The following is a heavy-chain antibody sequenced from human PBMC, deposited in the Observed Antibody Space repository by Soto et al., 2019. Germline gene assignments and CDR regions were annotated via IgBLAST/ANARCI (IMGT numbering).Heavy chain of an antibody. CDR3: ARWSYLDY. D-gene: IGHD3-3*01. CDR2: ISGSDGKT. V-gene: IGHV3-23*01. Sequence: GGSLRLSCAASGFSFGSYALSWVRQAPGKGLEWVSTISGSDGKTFYADSVKGRFSISRDTSQSTLYLQMNSLRADDTAMYYCARWSYLDYWGQGTRVTVS. J-gene: IGHJ4*02. CDR1: GFSFGSYA.